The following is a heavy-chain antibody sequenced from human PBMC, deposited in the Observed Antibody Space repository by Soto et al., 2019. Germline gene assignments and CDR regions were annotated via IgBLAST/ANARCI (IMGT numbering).Heavy chain of an antibody. CDR1: GGSISSYY. CDR3: ARCVQPKIPIQLWFPDNWFYP. D-gene: IGHD5-18*01. J-gene: IGHJ5*02. Sequence: SETLSLTCTVSGGSISSYYWSWIRQPPGKGLEWIGYIYYSGSTNYNPSLKSRVTISVDTSKNQFSLKLSSVTAADTALYYFARCVQPKIPIQLWFPDNWFYPWGQSTLVTVSS. CDR2: IYYSGST. V-gene: IGHV4-59*01.